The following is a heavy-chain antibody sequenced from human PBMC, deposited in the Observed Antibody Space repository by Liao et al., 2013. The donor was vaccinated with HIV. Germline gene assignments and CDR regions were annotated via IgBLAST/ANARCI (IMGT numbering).Heavy chain of an antibody. Sequence: QVQLQESGPGLVKPSQTLSLTCTVSGGSISSDTNYWSWIRQPAGKGLEWIGNIYYSGRTNYNTSLMSRVTISVDTSKNQFSLELSSVTAADTAVYYCARGVGILVWGQGTLVTVSS. CDR3: ARGVGILV. J-gene: IGHJ4*02. CDR1: GGSISSDTNY. CDR2: IYYSGRT. D-gene: IGHD2-21*01. V-gene: IGHV4-61*02.